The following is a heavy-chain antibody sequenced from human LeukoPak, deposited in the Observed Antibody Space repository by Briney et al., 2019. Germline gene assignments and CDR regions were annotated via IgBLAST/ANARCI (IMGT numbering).Heavy chain of an antibody. CDR2: ISSSSTYI. Sequence: GGSLRLSRAASGFTLSSYSMNWVRQAPGKGLEWVSCISSSSTYIYYAHSVKGRFTISRDNAKNSLHLQMDSLRVEDTAVYYCARSYYDILTGQPYYFDYWGQGALVTVSS. J-gene: IGHJ4*02. V-gene: IGHV3-21*01. D-gene: IGHD3-9*01. CDR1: GFTLSSYS. CDR3: ARSYYDILTGQPYYFDY.